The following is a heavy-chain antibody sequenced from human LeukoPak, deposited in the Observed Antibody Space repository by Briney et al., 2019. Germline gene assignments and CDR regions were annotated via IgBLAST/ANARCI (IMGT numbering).Heavy chain of an antibody. J-gene: IGHJ4*02. CDR3: ARGVPTTSDFDY. CDR2: IIPIFGTA. Sequence: ASVKVSCKASGGTFSSYAISWVRQAPGQGLEWMGGIIPIFGTANYAQKFQGRVTITADESTSTAYMELRSLRSDDTAVYYCARGVPTTSDFDYWGQGTLVTVSS. D-gene: IGHD1-26*01. CDR1: GGTFSSYA. V-gene: IGHV1-69*13.